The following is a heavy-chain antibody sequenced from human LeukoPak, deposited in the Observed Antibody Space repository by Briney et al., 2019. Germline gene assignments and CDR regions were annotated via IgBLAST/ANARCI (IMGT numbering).Heavy chain of an antibody. CDR1: GFTFSTYG. CDR2: IRYDGSNK. Sequence: AGSLRLSCAASGFTFSTYGIHWVRQAPGKGLEWVAFIRYDGSNKYYADSVKGRFTISRDNSKNTLYLQMNSLRAEDTAVYYCAKDNYDYGDYDGGDYWGQGTLVTVSS. J-gene: IGHJ4*02. CDR3: AKDNYDYGDYDGGDY. V-gene: IGHV3-30*02. D-gene: IGHD4-17*01.